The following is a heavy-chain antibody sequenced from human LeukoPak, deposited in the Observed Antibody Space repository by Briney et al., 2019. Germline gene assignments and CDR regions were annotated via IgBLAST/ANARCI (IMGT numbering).Heavy chain of an antibody. CDR2: IKQDGSEK. V-gene: IGHV3-7*01. CDR3: ARINSGRHLGDAFDI. CDR1: GFTFSSYA. J-gene: IGHJ3*02. Sequence: GGSLRLSCAASGFTFSSYAMSWVRQAPGKGLEWVANIKQDGSEKYYVDSVKGRFTISRDNAKNSLFLQMNSLRAEDTAVYYCARINSGRHLGDAFDIWGQGTTVTVSS. D-gene: IGHD1-26*01.